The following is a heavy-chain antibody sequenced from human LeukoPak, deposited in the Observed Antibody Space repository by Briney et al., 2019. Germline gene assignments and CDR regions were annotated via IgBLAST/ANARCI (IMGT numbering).Heavy chain of an antibody. CDR3: ARDYGDYHYFDY. CDR2: ISYDGSNK. D-gene: IGHD4-17*01. CDR1: GFTFSSYA. J-gene: IGHJ4*02. V-gene: IGHV3-30*01. Sequence: RRSLRLSCAASGFTFSSYAMHWVRQAPGKGLEWVAVISYDGSNKYYADSVKGRFTISRDNSKNTLYLQMNSLRAEDTAVYYCARDYGDYHYFDYWGQGTLVTVSS.